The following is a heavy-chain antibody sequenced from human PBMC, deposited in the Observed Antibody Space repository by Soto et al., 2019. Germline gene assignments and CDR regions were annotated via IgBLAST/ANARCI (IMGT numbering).Heavy chain of an antibody. V-gene: IGHV6-1*01. Sequence: QTLSLTWAIAGESVSSNSAALNWIRQSPSRGLERLGRTYYRSKWNNDYALSVKRRITINPDTPKNQVSLHLYSVTPEDTAVYYCTGITSFRGMDVWGQGTPVPVSS. CDR2: TYYRSKWNN. CDR1: GESVSSNSAA. CDR3: TGITSFRGMDV. J-gene: IGHJ6*02. D-gene: IGHD3-10*01.